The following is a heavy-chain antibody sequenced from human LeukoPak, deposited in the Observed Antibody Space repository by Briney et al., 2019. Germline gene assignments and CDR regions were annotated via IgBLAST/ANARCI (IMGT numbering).Heavy chain of an antibody. J-gene: IGHJ4*02. CDR3: ARRKEYYDILTGYYNTYYFDY. CDR1: GYSFTSYW. V-gene: IGHV5-10-1*01. CDR2: IDPSDSYT. D-gene: IGHD3-9*01. Sequence: GESLKISCKGSGYSFTSYWISWVRQMPGKGLEWMGRIDPSDSYTNYSPPFQGHVTISADKSISTAYLQWSSLKASDTAMYYCARRKEYYDILTGYYNTYYFDYWGQGTLVIVSS.